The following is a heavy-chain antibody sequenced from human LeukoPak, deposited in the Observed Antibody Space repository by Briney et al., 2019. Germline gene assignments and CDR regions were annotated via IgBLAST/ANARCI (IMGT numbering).Heavy chain of an antibody. CDR3: ARRGISSGWYENAFDI. J-gene: IGHJ3*02. V-gene: IGHV1-8*01. D-gene: IGHD6-19*01. CDR2: MNPNSGNT. Sequence: EASVKVSCKASGYTFTSYDINWVRQATGQGLEWMGWMNPNSGNTGYAQKFQGRVTMTRNTSISTAYMELSSLGSEDTAVYYCARRGISSGWYENAFDIWGQGTMVTVSS. CDR1: GYTFTSYD.